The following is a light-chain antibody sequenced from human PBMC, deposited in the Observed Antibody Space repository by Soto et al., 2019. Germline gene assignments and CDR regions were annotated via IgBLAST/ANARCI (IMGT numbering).Light chain of an antibody. CDR2: AAS. V-gene: IGKV1-39*01. Sequence: DIQMTQSPSSLSASVGDRVTITCRASETISTYLNWYQQKPGQAPKLLIYAASILQSGVPSRFSGGGSGTEFTLTISSLQPDDFATYYCQQYNSLITFGQGTRLEIK. J-gene: IGKJ5*01. CDR3: QQYNSLIT. CDR1: ETISTY.